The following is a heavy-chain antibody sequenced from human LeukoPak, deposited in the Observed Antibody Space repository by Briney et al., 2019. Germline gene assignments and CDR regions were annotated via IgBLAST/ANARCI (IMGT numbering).Heavy chain of an antibody. V-gene: IGHV3-15*01. CDR2: IKSKTDGGTT. J-gene: IGHJ4*02. CDR3: AKHEMTTVISGD. D-gene: IGHD4-11*01. Sequence: GGSLRLSCAASGFTFSNAWMSWVRQAPGKGLEWVGRIKSKTDGGTTDYAAPVKGRFTISRDDSKNTLYLQMNSLRAEDTAVYYCAKHEMTTVISGDWGQGTLVTVSS. CDR1: GFTFSNAW.